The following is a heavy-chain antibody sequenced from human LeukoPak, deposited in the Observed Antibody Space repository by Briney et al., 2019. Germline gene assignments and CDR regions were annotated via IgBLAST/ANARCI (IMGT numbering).Heavy chain of an antibody. Sequence: TGGSLRLSCAASGFTFSSYGMSWVRQAPGKGLEWVSAISASGGSTYYSDSVKGRFTISRDNSKNTLYLQMNSLRVEDTAVYYCAASTVTTFDGSAFDIWGQGTMVTVSS. J-gene: IGHJ3*02. CDR2: ISASGGST. CDR1: GFTFSSYG. V-gene: IGHV3-23*01. CDR3: AASTVTTFDGSAFDI. D-gene: IGHD4-17*01.